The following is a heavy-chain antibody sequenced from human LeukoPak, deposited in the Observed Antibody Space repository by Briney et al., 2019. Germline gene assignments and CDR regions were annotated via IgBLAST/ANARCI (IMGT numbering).Heavy chain of an antibody. CDR3: ARGDYGDYDY. CDR1: GFTVSSNY. J-gene: IGHJ4*02. Sequence: PGGSLRLSCAVSGFTVSSNYMSWVRQAPGKGLEWVSSISSSSSYIYYADSVKGRFTISRDNAKNSLYLQMNSLRAEDTAVYYCARGDYGDYDYWGQGTLVTVSS. V-gene: IGHV3-21*01. D-gene: IGHD4-17*01. CDR2: ISSSSSYI.